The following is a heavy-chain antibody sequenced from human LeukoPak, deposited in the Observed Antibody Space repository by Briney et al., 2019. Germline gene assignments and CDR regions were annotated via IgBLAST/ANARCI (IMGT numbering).Heavy chain of an antibody. Sequence: PGGSLRLSCAASGLTFSSYGMHWVRQAPGKGLEWVAVISYDGSNKYYADSVKGRFTISRDNSKNTLYLQMNSLRAEDTAVYYCAKEHSSGYLVLDYWGQGTLVTVSS. J-gene: IGHJ4*02. CDR3: AKEHSSGYLVLDY. CDR2: ISYDGSNK. D-gene: IGHD3-22*01. V-gene: IGHV3-30*18. CDR1: GLTFSSYG.